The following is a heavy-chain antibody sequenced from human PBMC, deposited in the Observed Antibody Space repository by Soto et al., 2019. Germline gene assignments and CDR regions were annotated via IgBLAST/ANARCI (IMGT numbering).Heavy chain of an antibody. CDR1: GGTFSSYT. CDR2: IIPIFGVT. CDR3: VRDWESTTQTWGFGDS. V-gene: IGHV1-69*08. D-gene: IGHD1-1*01. Sequence: QVQLVQSGAEVKKPGSSVKVSCKASGGTFSSYTITWVRQAPGKGLERLGRIIPIFGVTNYAQKFQDRVTITADRSTTTAYMELSRLRSEDTAVYYCVRDWESTTQTWGFGDSWGQGTLVTVSS. J-gene: IGHJ4*02.